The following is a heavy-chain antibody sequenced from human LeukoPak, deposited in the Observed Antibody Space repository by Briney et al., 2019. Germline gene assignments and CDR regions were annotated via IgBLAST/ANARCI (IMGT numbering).Heavy chain of an antibody. V-gene: IGHV4-59*12. CDR1: GGSISNYY. D-gene: IGHD6-13*01. J-gene: IGHJ4*02. CDR3: ARASSRYSGYSSSWFDY. CDR2: IYYSGTT. Sequence: NPSETLSLTCTVSGGSISNYYWSWIRQPPGKGLECMGYIYYSGTTNYNPSLKSRVTISVDTSKNQFSLKLSSVTAADTAVYYCARASSRYSGYSSSWFDYWGQGTLVTVSS.